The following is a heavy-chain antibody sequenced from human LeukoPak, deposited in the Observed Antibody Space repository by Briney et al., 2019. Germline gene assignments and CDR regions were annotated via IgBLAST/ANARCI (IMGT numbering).Heavy chain of an antibody. CDR1: GGSISSSNYY. CDR3: ARTGDSSGYYRNAIDY. J-gene: IGHJ4*02. D-gene: IGHD3-22*01. Sequence: KPSETLSLTCTVSGGSISSSNYYWGWIRQPPGKGLEWIGSIYYRGSTYYNPSLRSRITLSLDTSKSQFSLNLSSVTAADTAVYYCARTGDSSGYYRNAIDYWGQGTLVTVSS. CDR2: IYYRGST. V-gene: IGHV4-39*07.